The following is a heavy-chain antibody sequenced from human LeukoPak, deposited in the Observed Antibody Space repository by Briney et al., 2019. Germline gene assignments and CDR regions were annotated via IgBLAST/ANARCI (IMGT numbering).Heavy chain of an antibody. CDR2: INPDSGST. CDR1: GYTFTDYY. V-gene: IGHV1-2*02. J-gene: IGHJ4*02. D-gene: IGHD5-12*01. CDR3: ARDHRHTSDYQDFDY. Sequence: ASVKVSFKGSGYTFTDYYIHWVRQGPGQGLEWMGWINPDSGSTNYVRNFQGRVTMTRDPSINTAYMELNTLRSDDTALYFCARDHRHTSDYQDFDYWGQGTLVTVSS.